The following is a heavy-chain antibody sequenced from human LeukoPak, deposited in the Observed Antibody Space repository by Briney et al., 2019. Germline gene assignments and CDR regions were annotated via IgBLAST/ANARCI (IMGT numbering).Heavy chain of an antibody. J-gene: IGHJ3*02. CDR1: GGTFSSYA. CDR2: IIPIFGTA. CDR3: ARDRVYCGGDCLNPDAFDI. D-gene: IGHD2-21*01. V-gene: IGHV1-69*13. Sequence: GASVKVSXKASGGTFSSYAISWVRQAPGQGLEWMGGIIPIFGTANYAQKFQGRVTITADESTSTAYMELSSLRSEDTAVYYCARDRVYCGGDCLNPDAFDIWGQGTMVTVSS.